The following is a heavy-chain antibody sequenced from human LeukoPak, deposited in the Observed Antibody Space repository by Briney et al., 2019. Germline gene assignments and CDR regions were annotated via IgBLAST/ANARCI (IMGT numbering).Heavy chain of an antibody. Sequence: GGSLRLSCAASGFTFSGYDMSWVRQAPGKGLEWVSYTSSSSSTIYYADSVKSRFTISRDNAKNSLYLQMNSLRAEDTAVYYCARDLGCGGDCYWNWYFDLWGRGTLVTVSS. V-gene: IGHV3-48*04. CDR3: ARDLGCGGDCYWNWYFDL. D-gene: IGHD2-21*01. J-gene: IGHJ2*01. CDR2: TSSSSSTI. CDR1: GFTFSGYD.